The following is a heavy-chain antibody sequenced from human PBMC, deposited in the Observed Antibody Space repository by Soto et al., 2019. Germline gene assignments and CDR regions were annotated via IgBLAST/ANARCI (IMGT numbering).Heavy chain of an antibody. V-gene: IGHV3-48*02. CDR1: GFSIGNYN. D-gene: IGHD3-16*01. CDR3: ARDTSHGVTIGGLDA. CDR2: ITDGLTK. Sequence: PGGSLRLSCAASGFSIGNYNMNWVRQAPGKWLEWVAHITDGLTKHYADFVQGRFIISRDNAKDPRYLELTDLRDDDTAVYYCARDTSHGVTIGGLDAWGQGTLVTVSS. J-gene: IGHJ5*02.